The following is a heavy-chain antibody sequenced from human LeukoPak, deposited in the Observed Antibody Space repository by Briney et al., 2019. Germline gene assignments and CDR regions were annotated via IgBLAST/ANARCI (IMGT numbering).Heavy chain of an antibody. CDR3: ARGNIAVPGTPYYFEY. CDR1: GYTFSSSD. D-gene: IGHD6-19*01. Sequence: ASVKVSCKASGYTFSSSDINWVRQATGQGLEWMGWMNPNSGNTYYAQRFQGRVTMTRDTSISTAFMEVSSLRSEDTAVYYCARGNIAVPGTPYYFEYWGQGTLVTVSS. V-gene: IGHV1-8*01. J-gene: IGHJ4*02. CDR2: MNPNSGNT.